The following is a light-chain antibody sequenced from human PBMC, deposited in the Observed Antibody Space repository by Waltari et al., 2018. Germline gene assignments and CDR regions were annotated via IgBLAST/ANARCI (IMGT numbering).Light chain of an antibody. V-gene: IGLV3-25*03. CDR1: ALPKQY. CDR3: LSADSSGTSKV. Sequence: SYELTQPPSVSVSPGQTARITCSGDALPKQYAFWYQQKPGQAPVLIIDKDTQRPSGTPEEFAGSSSGTTVTITISGVQAEDEADYYCLSADSSGTSKVFGGGTKLTVL. CDR2: KDT. J-gene: IGLJ3*02.